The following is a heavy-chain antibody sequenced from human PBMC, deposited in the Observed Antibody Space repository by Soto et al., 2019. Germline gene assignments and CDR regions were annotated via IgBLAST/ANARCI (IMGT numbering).Heavy chain of an antibody. Sequence: GGSLRLSCAASGFTFSGSAMHWVRQASGKGLEWVGRIRSKANSYATAYAASLKGRFTISRDDSKNTAYLQMNSLKTEDTAVYYCTLVQLERGGFSWFDPWGQGTLVTVSS. CDR2: IRSKANSYAT. J-gene: IGHJ5*02. CDR3: TLVQLERGGFSWFDP. CDR1: GFTFSGSA. D-gene: IGHD1-1*01. V-gene: IGHV3-73*01.